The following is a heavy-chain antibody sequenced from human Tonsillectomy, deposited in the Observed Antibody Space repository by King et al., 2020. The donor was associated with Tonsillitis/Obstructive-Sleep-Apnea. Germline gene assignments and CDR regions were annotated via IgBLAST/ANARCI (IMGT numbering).Heavy chain of an antibody. D-gene: IGHD6-6*01. J-gene: IGHJ5*02. CDR1: GGSFSGYY. Sequence: VQLQQWGAGLLKPSETLSLTCAVYGGSFSGYYWSWIRQPPGKGLEWIGEINHSGSTNYNPSLKSRVTISVDTSKNQFSLKLSSVTAATTAVYYCARSYLSSPLYNLFDPWGQGTLVTVSS. V-gene: IGHV4-34*01. CDR2: INHSGST. CDR3: ARSYLSSPLYNLFDP.